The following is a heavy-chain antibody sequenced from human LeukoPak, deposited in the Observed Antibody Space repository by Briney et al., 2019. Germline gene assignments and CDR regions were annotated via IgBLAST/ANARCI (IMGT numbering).Heavy chain of an antibody. J-gene: IGHJ4*02. D-gene: IGHD1-26*01. CDR3: AKDQYFGSYYYFDY. Sequence: GGSLRLSCAASGFTFSSYAMSWVRQAPGKGLEWVSAISGSGGSTYYAGSVKGRFTISRDNSKNTLYLQMNSLRAEDTAVYYCAKDQYFGSYYYFDYWGQGTLVTVSS. CDR2: ISGSGGST. V-gene: IGHV3-23*01. CDR1: GFTFSSYA.